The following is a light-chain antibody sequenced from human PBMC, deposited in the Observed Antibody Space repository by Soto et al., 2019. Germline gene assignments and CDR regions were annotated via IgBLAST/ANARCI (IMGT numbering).Light chain of an antibody. CDR1: QSIRSY. Sequence: DIQMTQSPSSLSASVGDRVTITCRASQSIRSYLNWYQQKPGKAPKLLIYAASSLQSVVPSRFSGSGSGTDFTLTISSLQPEDFATYYCQQSYSTPPYTFGQGTKLEIK. CDR3: QQSYSTPPYT. J-gene: IGKJ2*01. V-gene: IGKV1-39*01. CDR2: AAS.